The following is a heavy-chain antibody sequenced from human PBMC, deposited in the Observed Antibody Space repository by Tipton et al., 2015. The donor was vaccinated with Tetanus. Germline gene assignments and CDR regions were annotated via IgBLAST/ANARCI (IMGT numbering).Heavy chain of an antibody. J-gene: IGHJ4*02. Sequence: SLRLSCIASGFSVSSNYISWVRQAPGKGLEWVSVIYHDGNTYYGDSMKGRFTTSRDNSKNTVYLQMNSPRAEDTAVYYCARTMGTNRYYYWGQGTLLTVSS. CDR1: GFSVSSNY. D-gene: IGHD3-10*01. V-gene: IGHV3-53*01. CDR3: ARTMGTNRYYY. CDR2: IYHDGNT.